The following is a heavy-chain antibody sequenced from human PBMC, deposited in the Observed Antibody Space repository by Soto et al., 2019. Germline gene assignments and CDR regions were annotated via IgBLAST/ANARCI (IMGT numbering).Heavy chain of an antibody. J-gene: IGHJ6*02. Sequence: PGESLKISCKGSGYSFTSYWIGWVRQMPGKGLEWMGIIYPGDSYTNYSPSFQGHVTISADKSISTAYLQWSSLKASDTAMYYCASPGRPSYYYYYGMDVWGQGTTVTVSS. V-gene: IGHV5-51*01. CDR2: IYPGDSYT. CDR3: ASPGRPSYYYYYGMDV. CDR1: GYSFTSYW.